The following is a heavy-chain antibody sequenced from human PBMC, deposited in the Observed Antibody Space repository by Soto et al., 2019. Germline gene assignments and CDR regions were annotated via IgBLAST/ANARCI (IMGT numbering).Heavy chain of an antibody. J-gene: IGHJ6*02. CDR2: IFDGGSA. Sequence: SETLSLPCTVSGGTITYYYWRWIRQAPGKGLEWLGYIFDGGSANYNPSCNSRVIFSLDKSQNKLPRKLTAVTGADTAIYYCVSVEGTPSGTGHYDYDAAEAWGQGAAVTFAS. CDR1: GGTITYYY. CDR3: VSVEGTPSGTGHYDYDAAEA. D-gene: IGHD3-10*01. V-gene: IGHV4-59*12.